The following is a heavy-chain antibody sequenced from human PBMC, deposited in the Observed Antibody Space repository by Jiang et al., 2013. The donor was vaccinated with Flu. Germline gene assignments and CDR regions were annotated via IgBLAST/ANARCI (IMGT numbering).Heavy chain of an antibody. CDR3: ARRSRYGCSGGSLGENFCYYYYGMDV. J-gene: IGHJ6*02. Sequence: RQMPGKGLEWMGRIDPSDSYTNYSPSFQGHVTISADKSISTAYLQWSSLKASDTAMYYCARRSRYGCSGGSLGENFCYYYYGMDVWGQGTTVTVSS. CDR2: IDPSDSYT. D-gene: IGHD2-15*01. V-gene: IGHV5-10-1*01.